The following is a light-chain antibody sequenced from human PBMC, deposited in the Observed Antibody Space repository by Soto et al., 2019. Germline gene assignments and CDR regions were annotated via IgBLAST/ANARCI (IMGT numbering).Light chain of an antibody. CDR2: KSS. CDR3: QQYNTYKIT. J-gene: IGKJ4*01. CDR1: QSVSIW. V-gene: IGKV1-5*03. Sequence: DIQMTQSPSTLSASEGDRVTISCRASQSVSIWLAWYQQKPGRAPKLLIYKSSILESGVPSRFSGSGYGTEFTLTISSLRPDDFATYYCQQYNTYKITFGGGTKVDIK.